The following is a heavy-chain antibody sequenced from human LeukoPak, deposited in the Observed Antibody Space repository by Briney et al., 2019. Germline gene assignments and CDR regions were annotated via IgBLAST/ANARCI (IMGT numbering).Heavy chain of an antibody. J-gene: IGHJ6*02. D-gene: IGHD3-10*01. CDR1: GYTFSNYA. V-gene: IGHV1-18*01. CDR2: VSTYNANT. CDR3: ASFIHGSGSYPRFGMDV. Sequence: ASVKVSCKASGYTFSNYAINWVRQAPGQGLEWMGWVSTYNANTKYAQKLQGRVTMSTDTSTTTAHMELRSLTSDDTAVYYCASFIHGSGSYPRFGMDVWGQGTTVTVSS.